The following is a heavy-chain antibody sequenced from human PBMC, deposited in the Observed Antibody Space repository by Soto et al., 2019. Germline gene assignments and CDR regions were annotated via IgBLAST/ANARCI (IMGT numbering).Heavy chain of an antibody. Sequence: SETLSLTCDVSVEPMTGGYYWGWIRQSPGKGLEWIGSIYYGGTTYYNPSLRSRLAISIDTSKNQFSLRLNSVTAADTAVYFCASSKYDVVAGSVWFDPWGQGTLVTVSS. V-gene: IGHV4-38-2*01. CDR1: VEPMTGGYY. CDR2: IYYGGTT. J-gene: IGHJ5*02. D-gene: IGHD2-21*01. CDR3: ASSKYDVVAGSVWFDP.